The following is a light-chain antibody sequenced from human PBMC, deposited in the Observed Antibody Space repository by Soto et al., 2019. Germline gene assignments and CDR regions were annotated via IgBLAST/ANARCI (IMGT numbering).Light chain of an antibody. CDR2: KAS. Sequence: DIEITQSPSTLSASVGDRVTITCRASESISSWLAWYQQKTGKAPKILIYKASNLESGVPSRFSGSGSGTDFTLTISSLQPEDFATYYCQQSYSSPPTFGQGTKVDIK. J-gene: IGKJ1*01. CDR1: ESISSW. V-gene: IGKV1-5*03. CDR3: QQSYSSPPT.